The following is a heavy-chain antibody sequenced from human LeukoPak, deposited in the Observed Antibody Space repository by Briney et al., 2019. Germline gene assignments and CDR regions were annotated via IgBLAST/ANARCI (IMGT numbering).Heavy chain of an antibody. Sequence: GGSLRLSCAASGFTFSSYRMNWVRQAPGKGLEWVSSISSSSSYIYYADSVKGRFTISRDNAKNSLYLQMNSLRAEDTAVYYCARDSTVVTRMSYWGQGTLVTVSS. CDR3: ARDSTVVTRMSY. V-gene: IGHV3-21*01. CDR2: ISSSSSYI. J-gene: IGHJ4*02. CDR1: GFTFSSYR. D-gene: IGHD4-17*01.